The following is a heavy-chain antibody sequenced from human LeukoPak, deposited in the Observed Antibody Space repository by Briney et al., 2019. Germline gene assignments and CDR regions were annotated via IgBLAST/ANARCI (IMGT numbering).Heavy chain of an antibody. CDR1: GGSISNGSYY. D-gene: IGHD3/OR15-3a*01. Sequence: PSQTLSLTCTVSGGSISNGSYYWSWIRQPAGKGLEWIGHVYTSGSTNYNPSLKSRVTISVDTSKNQFSLKLSSVTAADTAVYYCARQNLDPTPHYYYYYMDVWGKGTTVTVSS. V-gene: IGHV4-61*09. J-gene: IGHJ6*03. CDR3: ARQNLDPTPHYYYYYMDV. CDR2: VYTSGST.